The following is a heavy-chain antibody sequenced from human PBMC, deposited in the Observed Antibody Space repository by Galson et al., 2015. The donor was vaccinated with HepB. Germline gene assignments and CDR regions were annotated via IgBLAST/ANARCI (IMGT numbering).Heavy chain of an antibody. D-gene: IGHD6-6*01. J-gene: IGHJ3*02. Sequence: QSGAEVKKPGESLKISCQGSGYSFTSYWIAWVRQMSGKGPEWMGIIYPGDSDTTYSPSFQGQVTISADKSISTAYLQWSSLKASDTAMYYCARPRIAAAPDAFDIWGQGTMVTVSS. CDR2: IYPGDSDT. CDR1: GYSFTSYW. CDR3: ARPRIAAAPDAFDI. V-gene: IGHV5-51*03.